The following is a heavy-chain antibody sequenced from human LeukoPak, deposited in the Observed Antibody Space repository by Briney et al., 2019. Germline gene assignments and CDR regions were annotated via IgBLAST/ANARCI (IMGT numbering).Heavy chain of an antibody. CDR1: GGSISSYY. Sequence: PSETLSLTCTVSGGSISSYYWSWIRQPPGKGLEWIGYIYYSGSTNYNPSLKSRVTISVDTSKNQFSLKLSSVTAADTAVYYCAGMYYYGSGATTNGYWGQGTLVTVSS. J-gene: IGHJ4*02. CDR2: IYYSGST. V-gene: IGHV4-59*12. CDR3: AGMYYYGSGATTNGY. D-gene: IGHD3-10*01.